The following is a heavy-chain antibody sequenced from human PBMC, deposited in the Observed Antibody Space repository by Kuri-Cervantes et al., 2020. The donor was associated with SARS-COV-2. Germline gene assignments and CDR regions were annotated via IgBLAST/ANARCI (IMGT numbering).Heavy chain of an antibody. CDR1: GGSISSRSYY. J-gene: IGHJ6*02. CDR2: IYYSGST. D-gene: IGHD3-22*01. Sequence: SETLSLTCSVSGGSISSRSYYWGWIRQPPGKGLEWIGRIYYSGSTTDNPTLKSRVTVSVDTSTNQFFLNLTSVPAADTAVYYCARQGGYYGMDVWGQGTIVTVSS. V-gene: IGHV4-39*01. CDR3: ARQGGYYGMDV.